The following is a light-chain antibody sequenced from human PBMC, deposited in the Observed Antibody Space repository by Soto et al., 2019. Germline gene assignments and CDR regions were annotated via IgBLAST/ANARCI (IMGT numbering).Light chain of an antibody. J-gene: IGKJ3*01. CDR3: QADNCVPYN. CDR1: QGISSY. Sequence: DVQMTQSPSSLSASVGDSVTITCRSSQGISSYLAWYQQKPGRVPKLLIYSASTLHSGVPSRFSGSGSGSAFTPTISSLQTDYVAPYYYQADNCVPYNFGPGTKVDIE. V-gene: IGKV1-27*01. CDR2: SAS.